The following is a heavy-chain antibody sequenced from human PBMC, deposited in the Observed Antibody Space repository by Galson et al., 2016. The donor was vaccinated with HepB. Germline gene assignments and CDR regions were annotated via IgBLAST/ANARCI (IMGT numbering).Heavy chain of an antibody. CDR3: ARDMKPRYCAFDI. Sequence: SLRLSCAVSEFKFSDHCMSWIRQAPGKGLEWLAYISSSGSVIYYADSVKGRFTISRDNAKNSLYLQMNSLRVDDTALYFCARDMKPRYCAFDIWGQGTMVTVSS. D-gene: IGHD1-14*01. J-gene: IGHJ3*02. CDR2: ISSSGSVI. CDR1: EFKFSDHC. V-gene: IGHV3-11*01.